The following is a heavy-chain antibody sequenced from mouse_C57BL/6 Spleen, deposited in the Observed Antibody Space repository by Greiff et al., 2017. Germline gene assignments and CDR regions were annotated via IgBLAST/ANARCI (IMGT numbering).Heavy chain of an antibody. CDR3: ARGEDGPYYAMDY. CDR2: IHPNSGST. D-gene: IGHD2-3*01. CDR1: GYTFTSYW. V-gene: IGHV1-64*01. J-gene: IGHJ4*01. Sequence: VQLQQPWAELVKPGASVKLSCKASGYTFTSYWMHWVKQRPGQGLEWIGMIHPNSGSTNYNEKFKSKATLTVDKSSRPDYMQLSSLTSEDSAVYYCARGEDGPYYAMDYWGQGTSVTVSS.